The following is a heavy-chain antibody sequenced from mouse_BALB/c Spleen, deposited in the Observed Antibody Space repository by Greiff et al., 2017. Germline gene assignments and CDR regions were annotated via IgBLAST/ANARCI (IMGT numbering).Heavy chain of an antibody. D-gene: IGHD2-10*01. CDR3: ARIPSYGNSPWLAY. J-gene: IGHJ3*01. CDR2: IWSGGST. CDR1: GFSLTSYG. Sequence: VKLMESGPGLVQPSQSLSITCTVSGFSLTSYGVHWVRQSPGKGLEWLGVIWSGGSTDYNAAFISRLSFSKDNSKSQVFFKMNSLQANDTAIYYCARIPSYGNSPWLAYWGQGTLVTVSA. V-gene: IGHV2-2*02.